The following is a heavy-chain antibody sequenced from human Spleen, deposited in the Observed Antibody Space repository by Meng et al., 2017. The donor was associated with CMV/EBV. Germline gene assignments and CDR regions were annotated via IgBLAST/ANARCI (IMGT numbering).Heavy chain of an antibody. CDR3: ARVLHNFYDSSGNHYGMDV. CDR2: INPNSGGT. D-gene: IGHD3-22*01. V-gene: IGHV1-2*02. CDR1: GYTFTGYY. J-gene: IGHJ6*02. Sequence: ASVKVSCKASGYTFTGYYMHWVRQAPGQGLEWMGWINPNSGGTNYAQKFQGRVTMTRDTSISTAYMELSRLRSDDTAVYYCARVLHNFYDSSGNHYGMDVWGQGTTVTVSS.